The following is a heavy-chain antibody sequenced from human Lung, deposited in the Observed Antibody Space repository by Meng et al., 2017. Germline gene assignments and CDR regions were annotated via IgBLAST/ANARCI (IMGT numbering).Heavy chain of an antibody. Sequence: DVQLVQSEGGLVKPGGSLRLPCAASAFSFSDYGINWVGQAPGKGLEWVSSTSDILTSIYYDHSMKGRFTISRDGAKNSLCLQMNSLRVEDTAVYVVLRFLEWLWPYFDYWGQGTLVTVSS. CDR3: LRFLEWLWPYFDY. J-gene: IGHJ4*02. D-gene: IGHD3-3*01. CDR1: AFSFSDYG. V-gene: IGHV3-21*06. CDR2: TSDILTSI.